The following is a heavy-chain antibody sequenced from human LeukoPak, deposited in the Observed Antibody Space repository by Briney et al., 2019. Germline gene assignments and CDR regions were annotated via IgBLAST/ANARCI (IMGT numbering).Heavy chain of an antibody. CDR3: ARDHTRTTGSYYLQDRYYFDY. Sequence: ASVKVSCKASGYTFTGYYMHWVRQAPGQGLEWMGWINPNSGGTNYAQKFQGRVTMTRDTSISTAYMELSRLRSDDTAVYYCARDHTRTTGSYYLQDRYYFDYWGQGTLVTVSS. CDR1: GYTFTGYY. J-gene: IGHJ4*02. CDR2: INPNSGGT. D-gene: IGHD1-26*01. V-gene: IGHV1-2*02.